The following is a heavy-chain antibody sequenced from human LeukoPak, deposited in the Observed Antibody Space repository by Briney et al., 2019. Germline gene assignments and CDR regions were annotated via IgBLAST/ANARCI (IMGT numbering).Heavy chain of an antibody. CDR1: GFTFSSYS. CDR3: ARLDILVVVAALDY. D-gene: IGHD2-15*01. Sequence: SGGSLRLSCAASGFTFSSYSMNWVRQSPGKGLEWVSSISSSSSYIYYADSVKGRFTISRDNAKNSLYLQMNSLRAEDTAVYYCARLDILVVVAALDYWGQGTLVTVSS. V-gene: IGHV3-21*01. J-gene: IGHJ4*02. CDR2: ISSSSSYI.